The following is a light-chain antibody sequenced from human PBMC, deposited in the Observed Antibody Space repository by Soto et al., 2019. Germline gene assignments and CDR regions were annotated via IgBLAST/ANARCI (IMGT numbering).Light chain of an antibody. V-gene: IGKV1-9*01. J-gene: IGKJ4*01. CDR1: QGISSY. Sequence: DIQLTQSPSFLSASVGDRVTITCRASQGISSYLAWYQQKPGKAPKLLIYAASTLQSGVPSRCSGSGSGTEFTLTISSPQPEDFATYYCQQLNSYPQAFGGGTKVEIK. CDR3: QQLNSYPQA. CDR2: AAS.